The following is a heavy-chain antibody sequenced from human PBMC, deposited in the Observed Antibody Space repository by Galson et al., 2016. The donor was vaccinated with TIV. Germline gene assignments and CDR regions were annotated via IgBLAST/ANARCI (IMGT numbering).Heavy chain of an antibody. CDR1: GDSVSGNTAA. Sequence: GAISGDSVSGNTAAWNWVRQSPSRGLEWLGRTYYTSKWNTDYAVSVKGRIIIRPDASMNQVSLQLSSVIPDDTAVYYCSRGNWNYGMGGAMDGWGRGTTVTVSS. D-gene: IGHD1-7*01. CDR2: TYYTSKWNT. CDR3: SRGNWNYGMGGAMDG. V-gene: IGHV6-1*01. J-gene: IGHJ6*02.